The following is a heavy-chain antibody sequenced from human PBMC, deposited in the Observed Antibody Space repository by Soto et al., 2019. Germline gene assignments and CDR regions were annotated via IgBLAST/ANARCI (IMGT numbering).Heavy chain of an antibody. Sequence: SETLSLTCTVSGGSISSGDYYWSWIRQPPGKGLEWIGYIYYSGSTYYNPSLKSRVTISVDTSKNQFSLKLSSVTAADTAVYYCARGATSSHFDYWGQGTLVTVS. V-gene: IGHV4-30-4*01. CDR1: GGSISSGDYY. J-gene: IGHJ4*02. CDR3: ARGATSSHFDY. D-gene: IGHD1-26*01. CDR2: IYYSGST.